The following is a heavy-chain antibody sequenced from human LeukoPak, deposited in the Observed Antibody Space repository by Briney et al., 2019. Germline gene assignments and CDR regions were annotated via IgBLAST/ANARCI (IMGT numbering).Heavy chain of an antibody. V-gene: IGHV1-2*02. J-gene: IGHJ5*02. CDR1: GYTFTGYY. D-gene: IGHD1-7*01. Sequence: ASVKVSCKASGYTFTGYYIHWVRQAPGQGLEWMGWINPNSDGTNYAQKFQGRVTMTRDTSFSTAYMELSRLRSDDTAVYYCARDSHDWNYSGFDPWGQGTLVTVSS. CDR3: ARDSHDWNYSGFDP. CDR2: INPNSDGT.